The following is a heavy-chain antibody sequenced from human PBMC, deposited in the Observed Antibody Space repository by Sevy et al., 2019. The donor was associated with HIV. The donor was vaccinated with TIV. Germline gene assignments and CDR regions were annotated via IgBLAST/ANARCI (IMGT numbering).Heavy chain of an antibody. V-gene: IGHV1-18*04. J-gene: IGHJ6*03. CDR2: ISAYNGNT. D-gene: IGHD4-4*01. CDR3: ARDGPTTVTTRYYYYYYMDV. CDR1: GYTFTSYG. Sequence: ASVKVSCKASGYTFTSYGISWVRQAPGQGLEWMGWISAYNGNTNYAQKLQGRVTMTTDTSTSTAYMELRSLRSDDTAVYYCARDGPTTVTTRYYYYYYMDVWGKGTMVTVSS.